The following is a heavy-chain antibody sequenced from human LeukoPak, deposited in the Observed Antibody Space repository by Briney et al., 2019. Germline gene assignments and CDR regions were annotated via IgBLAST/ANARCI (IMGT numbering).Heavy chain of an antibody. Sequence: SETLSLTCTVSGGSIGSSGYFWGWIRQPPGKGLEWIGTIYYTGTTYYNPSLKSRVTISVDTSKNQFSLKLSSVTAADTAVYYCARYYYGSGSYWRWGQGTVVSVSS. CDR1: GGSIGSSGYF. CDR3: ARYYYGSGSYWR. D-gene: IGHD3-10*01. J-gene: IGHJ4*02. CDR2: IYYTGTT. V-gene: IGHV4-39*07.